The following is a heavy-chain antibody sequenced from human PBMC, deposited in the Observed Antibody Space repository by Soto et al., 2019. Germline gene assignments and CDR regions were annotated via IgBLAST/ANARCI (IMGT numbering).Heavy chain of an antibody. CDR3: ARVGCSSIRCYYYYYYYMDV. J-gene: IGHJ6*03. V-gene: IGHV3-48*01. CDR1: GFTFSSYS. D-gene: IGHD2-2*01. CDR2: ISSSSSTI. Sequence: PGGSLRLSCAASGFTFSSYSMNWVRQAPGKGLEWVSYISSSSSTIYYADSVKGRFTISRDNAKNSLYLQMNSLRAEDTAVYYCARVGCSSIRCYYYYYYYMDVCGKGTTVTVSS.